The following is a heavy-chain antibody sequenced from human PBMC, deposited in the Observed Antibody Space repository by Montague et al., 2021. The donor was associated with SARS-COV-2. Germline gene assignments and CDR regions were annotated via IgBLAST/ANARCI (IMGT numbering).Heavy chain of an antibody. V-gene: IGHV3-48*03. Sequence: SLRLSCAASGFTFSSNDMNWVRQAPGKGLEWVSYISCSGSTIYYADSXKGRFTISRDNSKNTLYLQMNSLRAEDTAVYYCAKDQLKGQWTYYYYYMDVWGKGTTVTVSS. CDR3: AKDQLKGQWTYYYYYMDV. CDR1: GFTFSSND. J-gene: IGHJ6*03. D-gene: IGHD2-8*01. CDR2: ISCSGSTI.